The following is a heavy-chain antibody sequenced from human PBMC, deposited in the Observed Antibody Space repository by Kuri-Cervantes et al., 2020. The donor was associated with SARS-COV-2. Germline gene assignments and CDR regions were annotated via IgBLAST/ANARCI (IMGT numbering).Heavy chain of an antibody. J-gene: IGHJ4*02. D-gene: IGHD6-19*01. Sequence: ASVKVSCKTSGYTFTGYYIHWVRQAPGQGLEWMGWINPDSGGTNYAQKFQGWVTMTRDTSISTAYMELRSLRSDDTAVYYCARDRAGAYSSGENDYWGQGTLVTVSS. CDR2: INPDSGGT. CDR3: ARDRAGAYSSGENDY. CDR1: GYTFTGYY. V-gene: IGHV1-2*04.